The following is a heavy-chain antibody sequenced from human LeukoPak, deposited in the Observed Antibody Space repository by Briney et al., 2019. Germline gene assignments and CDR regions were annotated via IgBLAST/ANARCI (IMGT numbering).Heavy chain of an antibody. CDR2: ISYDGSNK. CDR3: ARDRIRYYDSSGSFDY. D-gene: IGHD3-22*01. V-gene: IGHV3-30*04. Sequence: GGSLRLSCAASGFTFSSYAMHWVRQAPGKGLEWVAVISYDGSNKYYADSVKGRFTISRDNSKNTLYLQMNSLRAEDTAVYYCARDRIRYYDSSGSFDYWGQGTLVTVSS. CDR1: GFTFSSYA. J-gene: IGHJ4*02.